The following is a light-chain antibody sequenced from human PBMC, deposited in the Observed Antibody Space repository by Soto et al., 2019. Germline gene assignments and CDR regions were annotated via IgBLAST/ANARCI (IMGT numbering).Light chain of an antibody. Sequence: QAVLTHPASVSGSPGQSITTSCPGTSSDVGGYNYVSWYQQHPGKAPKFLIYEVDNRASGVSDRFSGSKSGNTASLTISGLQAEDEADYYCSSYTSSNTLVFGTGTKVTVL. V-gene: IGLV2-14*01. CDR2: EVD. CDR1: SSDVGGYNY. J-gene: IGLJ1*01. CDR3: SSYTSSNTLV.